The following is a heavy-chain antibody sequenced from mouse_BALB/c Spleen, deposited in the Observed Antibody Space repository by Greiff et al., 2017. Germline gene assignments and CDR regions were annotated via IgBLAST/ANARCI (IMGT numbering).Heavy chain of an antibody. V-gene: IGHV3-2*02. CDR1: GYSITSDYA. CDR3: AREGGDY. Sequence: VQLQQSGPGLVKPSQSLSLTCTVTGYSITSDYAWNWIRQFPGNKLEWMGYISYSGSTSYNPSLKSRISITRDTSKNQFFLQLNSVTTEDTATYYCAREGGDYWGQGTSVTVSS. CDR2: ISYSGST. J-gene: IGHJ4*01.